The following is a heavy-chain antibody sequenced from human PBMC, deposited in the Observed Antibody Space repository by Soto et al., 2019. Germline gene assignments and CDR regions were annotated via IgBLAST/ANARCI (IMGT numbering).Heavy chain of an antibody. CDR2: IYYSGST. V-gene: IGHV4-59*01. D-gene: IGHD6-19*01. Sequence: QVQLQESGPGLVKPSETLSLTCTVSGGSISSYYWSWIRQPPGKGLEWIGYIYYSGSTNYNSSLKSRVTVSVDTSKNQFSLKLSSVTAADTGVYYCARGSIAVAGRGAFHIWGQGTMVTVSS. CDR3: ARGSIAVAGRGAFHI. CDR1: GGSISSYY. J-gene: IGHJ3*02.